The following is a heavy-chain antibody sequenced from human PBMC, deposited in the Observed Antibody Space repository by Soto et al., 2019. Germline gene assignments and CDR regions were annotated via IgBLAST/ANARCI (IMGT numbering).Heavy chain of an antibody. CDR2: INHSGST. V-gene: IGHV4-34*01. J-gene: IGHJ5*02. D-gene: IGHD2-15*01. Sequence: SETLSLTCAVYGGSFSGYYWSWIRQPPGKGLGWIGEINHSGSTNYNPSLKSRVTISVDTSKNQFSLKLSSVTAADAAVYYCARGSVAAKGNWFDPWGQGTLVTVSS. CDR3: ARGSVAAKGNWFDP. CDR1: GGSFSGYY.